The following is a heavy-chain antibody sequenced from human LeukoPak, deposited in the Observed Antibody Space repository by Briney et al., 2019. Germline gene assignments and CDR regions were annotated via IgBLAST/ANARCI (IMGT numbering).Heavy chain of an antibody. Sequence: GASVKVSCKASGGTFSSYAISWVRQAPGQGLEWMGRIIPILGIANYAQKFQGRVTITADKSTSTAYMELSSLRSEDTAVYYCARANPYDSSGFDAFDIWGQGTMVTVSS. D-gene: IGHD3-22*01. CDR2: IIPILGIA. J-gene: IGHJ3*02. CDR3: ARANPYDSSGFDAFDI. CDR1: GGTFSSYA. V-gene: IGHV1-69*04.